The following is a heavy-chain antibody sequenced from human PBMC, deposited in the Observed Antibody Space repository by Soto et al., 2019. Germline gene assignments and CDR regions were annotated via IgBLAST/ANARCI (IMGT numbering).Heavy chain of an antibody. Sequence: PXVSLRLSCAASGFTFSSYWMSWVRQAPGKGLEWVANIKQDGSEKYYVDSVKGRFTISRDNAKNSLYLQMNSLRAEDTAVYYCARLVTMIVVVITNWFDPWGQGTLVTVSS. CDR1: GFTFSSYW. J-gene: IGHJ5*02. D-gene: IGHD3-22*01. V-gene: IGHV3-7*03. CDR2: IKQDGSEK. CDR3: ARLVTMIVVVITNWFDP.